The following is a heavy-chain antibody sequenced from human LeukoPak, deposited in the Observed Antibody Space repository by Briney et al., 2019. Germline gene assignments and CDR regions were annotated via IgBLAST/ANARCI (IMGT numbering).Heavy chain of an antibody. D-gene: IGHD5-24*01. Sequence: GGSLRLSCAASGFIFSAYAIHWIRQAPGKGLEWVAVISSDGSAKYYANSVKGRFTISRENAKNSLYLQMNSLRAEDTAVYYCARGGDGYNYDGFDYWGQGTLVTVSS. CDR2: ISSDGSAK. CDR1: GFIFSAYA. J-gene: IGHJ4*02. V-gene: IGHV3-30*14. CDR3: ARGGDGYNYDGFDY.